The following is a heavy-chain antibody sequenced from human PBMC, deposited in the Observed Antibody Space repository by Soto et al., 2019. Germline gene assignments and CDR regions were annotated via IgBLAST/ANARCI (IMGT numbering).Heavy chain of an antibody. CDR1: GFTFGDFA. Sequence: GGSLRLSCTASGFTFGDFAVSWFRQAPGKGLEWVGFIRSKAYGGTTEYAASVKGRFTISRDDSKSIAYLQMNSLKMEDTAVYYCTRADSGYERFDPWGQGTLVTVSS. CDR3: TRADSGYERFDP. V-gene: IGHV3-49*03. D-gene: IGHD5-12*01. CDR2: IRSKAYGGTT. J-gene: IGHJ5*02.